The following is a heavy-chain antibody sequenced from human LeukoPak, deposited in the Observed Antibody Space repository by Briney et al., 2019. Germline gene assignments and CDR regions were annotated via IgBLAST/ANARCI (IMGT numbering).Heavy chain of an antibody. V-gene: IGHV3-21*01. CDR3: ARSGETYYDFWSGYTPIDY. CDR2: ISSSSSYI. J-gene: IGHJ4*02. D-gene: IGHD3-3*01. Sequence: PGGSLRLSCAASGFTFSSYSMNWVRQAPGKGLEWVSSISSSSSYIYYADSVKGRFTISRDNAKNSLYLQMNSLRAEDTAVYYCARSGETYYDFWSGYTPIDYWGQGTLVTVSS. CDR1: GFTFSSYS.